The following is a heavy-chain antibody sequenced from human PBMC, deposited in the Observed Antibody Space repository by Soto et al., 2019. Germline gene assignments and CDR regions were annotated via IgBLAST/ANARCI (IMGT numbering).Heavy chain of an antibody. CDR3: AKVPTIYGVVTTYFDY. CDR1: GFTFINYA. CDR2: IDSMGDKT. J-gene: IGHJ4*01. D-gene: IGHD3-3*01. V-gene: IGHV3-23*01. Sequence: GGSLRLSCAASGFTFINYAINWVRQAPGGGLEWVAAIDSMGDKTYFADSVRGRFTISRDNSKNTVYLQMNNLRVDDTAIYYCAKVPTIYGVVTTYFDYWGQGTLFT.